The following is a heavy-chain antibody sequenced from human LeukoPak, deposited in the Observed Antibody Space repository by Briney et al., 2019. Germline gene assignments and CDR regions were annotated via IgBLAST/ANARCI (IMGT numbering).Heavy chain of an antibody. V-gene: IGHV4-34*01. Sequence: SSETLSLTCAVYGGSFSGYYWSWIRQPPGKGLEWIGEINHSGSTNYNPSLKSRVTISVDTSKNQFSLKLSSVTVADTAVYYCARGRHYSSSSYFDYWGQGTLVTVSS. CDR1: GGSFSGYY. CDR3: ARGRHYSSSSYFDY. D-gene: IGHD6-6*01. CDR2: INHSGST. J-gene: IGHJ4*02.